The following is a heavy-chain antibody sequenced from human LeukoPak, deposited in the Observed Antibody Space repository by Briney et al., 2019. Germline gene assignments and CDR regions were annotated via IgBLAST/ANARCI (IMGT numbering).Heavy chain of an antibody. D-gene: IGHD5-18*01. J-gene: IGHJ4*02. V-gene: IGHV3-48*01. CDR3: ARGAAHSYGYFSDY. CDR2: ISTSSNTI. Sequence: GGSLRLSCAASGFIFSDYSMSWVRQAPGKGLEWLSFISTSSNTIYYADSVRGRFTLSRDNGNNLLFLQMAGLRAEGTAAYYCARGAAHSYGYFSDYWGRGSLVAVSS. CDR1: GFIFSDYS.